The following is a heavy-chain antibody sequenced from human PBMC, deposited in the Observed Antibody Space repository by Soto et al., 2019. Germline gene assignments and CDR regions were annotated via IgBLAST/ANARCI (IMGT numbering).Heavy chain of an antibody. CDR3: ARAGRSGIAARHAFDI. CDR2: ISSSSSYI. D-gene: IGHD6-6*01. V-gene: IGHV3-21*01. Sequence: GGSLRLSCAASGFTFSSYSMNWVRQAPGKGLEWVSSISSSSSYIYYADSVKGRFTISRDNAKNSLYLQMNSLRAEDTAVYYCARAGRSGIAARHAFDIWGQGTMVTVSS. J-gene: IGHJ3*02. CDR1: GFTFSSYS.